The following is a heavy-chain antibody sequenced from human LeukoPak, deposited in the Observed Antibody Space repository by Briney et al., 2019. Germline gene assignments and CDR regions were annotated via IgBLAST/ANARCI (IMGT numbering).Heavy chain of an antibody. Sequence: GGSLRLSCAASGFTFSNFAMSWVRQAPGKGLEWVSAVSSDGVNTYYTESLRGRFTISRDNSKNTVYLQMHSLTVDDTAVYYCAKPFGFLEWLYGGYFDSWGQGTLVTVSS. CDR2: VSSDGVNT. D-gene: IGHD3-3*01. V-gene: IGHV3-23*01. CDR1: GFTFSNFA. CDR3: AKPFGFLEWLYGGYFDS. J-gene: IGHJ4*02.